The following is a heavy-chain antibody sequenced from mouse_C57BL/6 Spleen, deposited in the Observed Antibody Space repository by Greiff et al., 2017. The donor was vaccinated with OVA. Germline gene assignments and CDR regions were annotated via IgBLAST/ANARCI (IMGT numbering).Heavy chain of an antibody. D-gene: IGHD2-1*01. V-gene: IGHV5-4*01. CDR1: GFTFSSYA. CDR2: ISDGGSYT. CDR3: ARKGFYGNYGDYFDY. Sequence: EVQGVESGGGLVKPGGSLKLSCAASGFTFSSYAMSWVRQTPEKRLEWVATISDGGSYTYYPDNVKGRFTISRDNAKNNLYLQMSHLKSEDTAMYYCARKGFYGNYGDYFDYWGQGTTLTVSS. J-gene: IGHJ2*01.